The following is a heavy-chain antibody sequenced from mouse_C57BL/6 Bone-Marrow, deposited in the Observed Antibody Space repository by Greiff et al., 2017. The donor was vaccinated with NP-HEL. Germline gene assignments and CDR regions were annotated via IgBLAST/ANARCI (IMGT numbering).Heavy chain of an antibody. CDR3: ARGGYYVRFAY. V-gene: IGHV5-17*01. D-gene: IGHD2-3*01. CDR1: GFTFSDYG. CDR2: ISSGSSTI. J-gene: IGHJ3*01. Sequence: EVKLMESGGGLVKPGGSLKLSCAASGFTFSDYGMHWVRQAPEKGLEWVAYISSGSSTIYYADTVKGRFTISRDNAKNTLFLQMTSLRSEDTAMYYCARGGYYVRFAYWGQGTLVTVSA.